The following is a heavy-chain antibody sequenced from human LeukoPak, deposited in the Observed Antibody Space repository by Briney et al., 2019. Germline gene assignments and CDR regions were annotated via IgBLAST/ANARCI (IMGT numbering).Heavy chain of an antibody. Sequence: ASVKVSCKASGYTFTGYYMHWVRQAPGQGLEWMGWINPNSGGTNYAQKFQGRVTMTRDTSISTAYMELSRLRSDDTAVYYCARDVVYAIHWFDPWGQGTLVTVSS. CDR1: GYTFTGYY. V-gene: IGHV1-2*02. CDR2: INPNSGGT. D-gene: IGHD2-8*02. CDR3: ARDVVYAIHWFDP. J-gene: IGHJ5*02.